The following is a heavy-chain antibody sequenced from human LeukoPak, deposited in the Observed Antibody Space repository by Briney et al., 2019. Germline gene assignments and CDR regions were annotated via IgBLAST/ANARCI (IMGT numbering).Heavy chain of an antibody. CDR1: GFTFSSYT. V-gene: IGHV3-72*01. J-gene: IGHJ3*01. Sequence: GGSLRLSCAASGFTFSSYTMTWVRQAPGKGLEWVGRSRNKANRYTTEYAASVKGRFTISRDDSKNSLYLQMNSLKTEGTAVFYCARAGYCSGGSCYDAFHVWGRGTMVTVSS. D-gene: IGHD2-15*01. CDR3: ARAGYCSGGSCYDAFHV. CDR2: SRNKANRYTT.